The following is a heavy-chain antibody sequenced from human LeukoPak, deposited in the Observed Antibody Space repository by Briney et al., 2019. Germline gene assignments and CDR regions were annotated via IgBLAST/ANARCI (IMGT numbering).Heavy chain of an antibody. Sequence: GGSLRLSCAASGFTFSSYWMSWVRQAPGKGLEWVANIKQDGSEKYYVDSVEGRFTISRDNAENSLYLQMNSLRAEDTAVYYCARVRFAWLRPFDYWGQGTLVTVSS. D-gene: IGHD5-12*01. CDR2: IKQDGSEK. J-gene: IGHJ4*02. V-gene: IGHV3-7*01. CDR3: ARVRFAWLRPFDY. CDR1: GFTFSSYW.